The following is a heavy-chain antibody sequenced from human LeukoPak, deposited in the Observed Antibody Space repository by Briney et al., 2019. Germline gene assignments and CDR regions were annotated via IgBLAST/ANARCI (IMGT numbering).Heavy chain of an antibody. V-gene: IGHV4-39*01. J-gene: IGHJ4*02. D-gene: IGHD3-10*01. Sequence: SETLSLTCTVSGGSISSSSYYWGWIRQPPGKGLEWIGSIYYSGSTYYNPSLKSRVTISVDTSKNQFSLKLSSVTAADTAVYYCARQDLTSLDYWGQGTLVTVSS. CDR1: GGSISSSSYY. CDR3: ARQDLTSLDY. CDR2: IYYSGST.